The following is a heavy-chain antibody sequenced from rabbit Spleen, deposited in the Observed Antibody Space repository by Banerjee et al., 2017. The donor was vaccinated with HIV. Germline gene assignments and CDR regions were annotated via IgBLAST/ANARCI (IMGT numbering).Heavy chain of an antibody. CDR1: GFSFTTYW. CDR3: ARDLLGVIGWNFNL. Sequence: EQLEESGGGLVKPEGSLTLTCTASGFSFTTYWICWVRQAPGKGLEWITCIYTGSDSTYYATWAKGRFTISKTSSTTVTLQMTSLTAADTATCFCARDLLGVIGWNFNLWGQGTLVTVS. D-gene: IGHD1-1*01. J-gene: IGHJ4*01. CDR2: IYTGSDST. V-gene: IGHV1S45*01.